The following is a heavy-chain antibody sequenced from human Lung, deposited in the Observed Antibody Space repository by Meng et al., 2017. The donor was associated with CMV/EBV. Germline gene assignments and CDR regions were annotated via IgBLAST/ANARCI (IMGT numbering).Heavy chain of an antibody. V-gene: IGHV3-21*01. J-gene: IGHJ4*01. CDR2: ITNSGSDR. D-gene: IGHD5-24*01. Sequence: SCAASGFTFSSYTLHWVRQAPGKGLEWVSYITNSGSDRYYADSVKGRFTISRDNSKNSLYLQLNSLRAEETAVYYCARAPAGGGYNIDDWGQGTMVTVSS. CDR3: ARAPAGGGYNIDD. CDR1: GFTFSSYT.